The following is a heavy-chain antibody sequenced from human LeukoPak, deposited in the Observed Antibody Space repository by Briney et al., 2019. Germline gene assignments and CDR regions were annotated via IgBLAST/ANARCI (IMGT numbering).Heavy chain of an antibody. J-gene: IGHJ6*03. Sequence: GAAVKVSCKASGGSFSSYTISWVRQAPGQGLEWVGRIIPILGIANYAQKVQGRGTITADKSTSTAYMELSIVRSGATAVYFFARDGTRSCSSTTCYPHSSPYTDVWGKGTTATVPS. CDR3: ARDGTRSCSSTTCYPHSSPYTDV. D-gene: IGHD2-2*01. CDR1: GGSFSSYT. V-gene: IGHV1-69*04. CDR2: IIPILGIA.